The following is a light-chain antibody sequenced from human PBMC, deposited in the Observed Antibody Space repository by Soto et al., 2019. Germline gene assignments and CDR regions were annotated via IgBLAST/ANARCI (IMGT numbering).Light chain of an antibody. V-gene: IGLV2-8*01. J-gene: IGLJ1*01. Sequence: QSALTQPPSASGSPGQSVTISCTGTSSDVGSYDYVSWYQQHPGKAPKLIIYDVNKWPAGVPDRFSGSKSGNTDSLTVFRLRADDEADYYCSSYSFTNNLVFGTGTKVTVL. CDR1: SSDVGSYDY. CDR3: SSYSFTNNLV. CDR2: DVN.